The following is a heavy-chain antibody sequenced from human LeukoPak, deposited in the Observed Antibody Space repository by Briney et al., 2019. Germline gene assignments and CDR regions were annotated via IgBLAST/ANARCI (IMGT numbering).Heavy chain of an antibody. CDR1: VGTFRSCA. CDR3: ARDRPFPYYYDSSGYYSPAPYYYYYMDV. Sequence: ASVKVFCKASVGTFRSCALSWVRQAPGQGLVWMGKILPIWGRTHCAQKFQGRVTITTDQPTRTAYMELSSLRSEDTAVYYCARDRPFPYYYDSSGYYSPAPYYYYYMDVWGKGTTVTVSS. V-gene: IGHV1-69*05. D-gene: IGHD3-22*01. J-gene: IGHJ6*03. CDR2: ILPIWGRT.